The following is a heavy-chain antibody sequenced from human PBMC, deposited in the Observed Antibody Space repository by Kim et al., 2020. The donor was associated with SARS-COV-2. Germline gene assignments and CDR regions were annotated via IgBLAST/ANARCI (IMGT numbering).Heavy chain of an antibody. CDR3: AKDMYNWNALGGMDV. V-gene: IGHV3-30*02. J-gene: IGHJ6*02. Sequence: DSVKGRFTISRDNSKNTLYLQMNSLRAEDTAVYYCAKDMYNWNALGGMDVWGQGTTVTVSS. D-gene: IGHD1-20*01.